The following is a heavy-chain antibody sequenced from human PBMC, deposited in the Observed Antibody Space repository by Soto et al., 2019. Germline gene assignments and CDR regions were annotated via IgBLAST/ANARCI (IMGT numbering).Heavy chain of an antibody. V-gene: IGHV2-5*02. J-gene: IGHJ5*02. CDR2: IYWDDDK. D-gene: IGHD3-10*01. CDR3: ARAARYYGSGSYEAWFDP. Sequence: HGLDLAWLALIYWDDDKRYSPSLKSRLTITKDTSKNQVVLTMTNMDPVDTATYYCARAARYYGSGSYEAWFDPWGQGALVTVSS.